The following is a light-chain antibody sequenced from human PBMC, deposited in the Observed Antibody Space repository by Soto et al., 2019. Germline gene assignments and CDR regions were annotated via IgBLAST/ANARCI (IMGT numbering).Light chain of an antibody. CDR2: GAS. V-gene: IGKV1-5*01. CDR1: QSISNW. CDR3: QEYSSYSL. J-gene: IGKJ2*01. Sequence: DIQMTQSPSTLSASVGDRVTITCRASQSISNWLAWYQQKPGKAPKLLIYGASSLESGVPSRFSGGGSGTEFTLTISSLQPDDFATYYCQEYSSYSLFGQGTKVDIK.